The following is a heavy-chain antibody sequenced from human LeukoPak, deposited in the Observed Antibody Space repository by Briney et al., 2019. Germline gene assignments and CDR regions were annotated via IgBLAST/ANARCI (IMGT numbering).Heavy chain of an antibody. D-gene: IGHD2-15*01. CDR1: GFPFSSYA. CDR2: ISYDESNK. V-gene: IGHV3-30-3*01. J-gene: IGHJ3*02. CDR3: ARVHCSGRGCFQRYDGFHI. Sequence: GGSLRLSCAASGFPFSSYAMHWVRQAPGKGLEWVAHISYDESNKYYADSVKDRFTVSRDNAKNSLYLQMNSLRAEDTAVYYCARVHCSGRGCFQRYDGFHIWGQGTVVTVSS.